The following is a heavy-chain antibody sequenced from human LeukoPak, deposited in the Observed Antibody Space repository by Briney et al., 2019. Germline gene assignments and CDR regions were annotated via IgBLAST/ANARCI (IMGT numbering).Heavy chain of an antibody. D-gene: IGHD3-3*01. CDR3: ARAFFRGAFDI. V-gene: IGHV3-66*02. Sequence: GGSLRLSYAASGFTVSSNYMICVPQAPGKALEWVSVVYSGGSPYSPDSVKGRFTSSRDNSKNTLYLQMNSLRAEDTAVYYCARAFFRGAFDIWGQGTMVTVSS. CDR2: VYSGGSP. J-gene: IGHJ3*02. CDR1: GFTVSSNY.